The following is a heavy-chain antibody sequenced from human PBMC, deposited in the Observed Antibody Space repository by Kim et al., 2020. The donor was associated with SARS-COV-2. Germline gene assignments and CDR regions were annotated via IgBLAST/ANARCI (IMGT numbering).Heavy chain of an antibody. CDR2: IIPILGIA. D-gene: IGHD3-10*01. Sequence: SVKVSCKASGGTFSSYTISWVRQAPGQGLEWMGRIIPILGIANYAQKFQGRVTITADKSTSTAYMELSSLRSEDTAVYYCARESPGPGVWFGELFDYWGQGTLVTVSS. J-gene: IGHJ4*02. CDR3: ARESPGPGVWFGELFDY. V-gene: IGHV1-69*04. CDR1: GGTFSSYT.